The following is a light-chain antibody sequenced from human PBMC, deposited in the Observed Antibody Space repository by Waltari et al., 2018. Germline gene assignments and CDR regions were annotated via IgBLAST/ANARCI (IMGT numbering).Light chain of an antibody. CDR1: NSNVGKNY. V-gene: IGLV1-51*01. J-gene: IGLJ2*01. CDR2: DET. Sequence: QSVLTQPPSVSAAPGQKVTISCSGSNSNVGKNYVSWYQQFPGTAPKLLIYDETKRPYGIPHRSSGSRFGTSATLGITGLQTGDEADYYCGTWDSSLRAGVFGGGTKVTVL. CDR3: GTWDSSLRAGV.